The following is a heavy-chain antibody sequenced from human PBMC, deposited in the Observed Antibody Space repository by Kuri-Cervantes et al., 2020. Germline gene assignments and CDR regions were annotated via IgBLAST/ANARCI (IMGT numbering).Heavy chain of an antibody. Sequence: SVKVSCKASGGTFSSYTISWVRQAPGQGLEWMGRIIPILGIANYAQRFQGRVTITADKSTSTAYMELRSLRSDDTAVYYCARFVSSGYYRHYYGMDVWGQGTTVTVSS. J-gene: IGHJ6*02. CDR1: GGTFSSYT. CDR2: IIPILGIA. CDR3: ARFVSSGYYRHYYGMDV. V-gene: IGHV1-69*02. D-gene: IGHD3-22*01.